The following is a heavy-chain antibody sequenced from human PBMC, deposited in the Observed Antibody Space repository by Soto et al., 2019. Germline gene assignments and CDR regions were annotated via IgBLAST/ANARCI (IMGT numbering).Heavy chain of an antibody. J-gene: IGHJ4*02. Sequence: PGGSLRLSCAVSGFTFSAYWMHWVRQVPGKGLTWVSRISDDGSTATYVDSVKGRFVISRDNAKNSLYLEMNTLRVDDSGLYYCARGPRVSSTGTGAHWGRGTLVTVSS. D-gene: IGHD1-1*01. CDR3: ARGPRVSSTGTGAH. V-gene: IGHV3-74*01. CDR1: GFTFSAYW. CDR2: ISDDGSTA.